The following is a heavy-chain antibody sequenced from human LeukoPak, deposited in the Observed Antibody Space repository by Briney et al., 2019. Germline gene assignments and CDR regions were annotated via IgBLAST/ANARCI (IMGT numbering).Heavy chain of an antibody. CDR1: GGSIRNSSFY. J-gene: IGHJ4*02. CDR3: ARGIAAAGPFDY. CDR2: IYNSGTT. Sequence: PSETLSLTCAVSGGSIRNSSFYWGWIRQPPGKGLEWIASIYNSGTTYYNPSLKSRITIFVDTSKNQVSLKLRSVTAADTAVYYCARGIAAAGPFDYWGQGTLVTVSS. D-gene: IGHD6-13*01. V-gene: IGHV4-39*01.